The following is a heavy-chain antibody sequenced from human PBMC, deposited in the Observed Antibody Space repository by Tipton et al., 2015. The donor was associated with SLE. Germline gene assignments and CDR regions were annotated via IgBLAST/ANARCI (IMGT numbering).Heavy chain of an antibody. J-gene: IGHJ2*01. V-gene: IGHV4-61*02. CDR1: GGSISSGGHY. D-gene: IGHD3-16*01. CDR3: ARDGVRKGWWFFDL. CDR2: IHASGSSGST. Sequence: LRLSCTVSGGSISSGGHYWSWIRQPAGKGLEWIGRIHASGSSGSTEYNPSLKSRVSMSLDTSKNQFSLNLTSVTAADTALYYCARDGVRKGWWFFDLWGRGNLVTVSS.